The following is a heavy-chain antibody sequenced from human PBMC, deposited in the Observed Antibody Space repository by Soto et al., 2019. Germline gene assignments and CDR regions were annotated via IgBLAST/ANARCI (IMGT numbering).Heavy chain of an antibody. J-gene: IGHJ4*02. D-gene: IGHD6-19*01. Sequence: GASVKVSCKASGYTFTGYYMHWVPPAPGQGLEWMGWINPNSGGTNYAQKFQGWVTMTRYTSISTAYMELSRLRSDDTAVYYCARERLAVACGGFDYWGQGTLVTVSS. CDR2: INPNSGGT. CDR3: ARERLAVACGGFDY. V-gene: IGHV1-2*04. CDR1: GYTFTGYY.